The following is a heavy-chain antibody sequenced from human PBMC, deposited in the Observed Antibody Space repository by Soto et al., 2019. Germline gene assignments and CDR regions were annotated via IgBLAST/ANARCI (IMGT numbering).Heavy chain of an antibody. CDR2: IIPIFGTA. D-gene: IGHD2-8*01. J-gene: IGHJ6*02. V-gene: IGHV1-69*12. CDR1: GGTFSSSA. Sequence: QVQLVQSGAEVKKPGSSVKVSCKASGGTFSSSAISWVRQAPGQGLEWMGGIIPIFGTAEYAQKFQGRVTIXAXEPXSTDFMEVSSLRSEDTAVYYCASNGESYYYYGMDVWGQGTTVTVSS. CDR3: ASNGESYYYYGMDV.